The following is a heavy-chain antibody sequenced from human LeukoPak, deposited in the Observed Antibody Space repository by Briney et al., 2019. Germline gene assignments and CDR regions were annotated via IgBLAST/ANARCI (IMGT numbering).Heavy chain of an antibody. CDR1: GFTFSSYS. Sequence: PGGSLRLSCAASGFTFSSYSMNWVRQAPGKGLEWVSSISSSSSYIYYADSVKGRFTISRDNAKNSLYLQMNSLRAEDTAVYYCARDAGGYSYGSAFDIWGQGTMVTVSS. CDR2: ISSSSSYI. V-gene: IGHV3-21*01. J-gene: IGHJ3*02. CDR3: ARDAGGYSYGSAFDI. D-gene: IGHD5-18*01.